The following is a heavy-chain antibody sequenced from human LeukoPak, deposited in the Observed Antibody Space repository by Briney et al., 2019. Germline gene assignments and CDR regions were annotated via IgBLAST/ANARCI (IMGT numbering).Heavy chain of an antibody. J-gene: IGHJ4*02. CDR3: ARGEGVYDCSGYSFDY. CDR2: IYSGGST. Sequence: PGGSLRLSCAASGFTVSSNYMSWVRQAPGKGLEWVSVIYSGGSTYYADSVKGRFTISRDNSKNTLYLQMNSLRAEDTAVYYCARGEGVYDCSGYSFDYWGQGTLVTVSS. D-gene: IGHD3-22*01. CDR1: GFTVSSNY. V-gene: IGHV3-53*01.